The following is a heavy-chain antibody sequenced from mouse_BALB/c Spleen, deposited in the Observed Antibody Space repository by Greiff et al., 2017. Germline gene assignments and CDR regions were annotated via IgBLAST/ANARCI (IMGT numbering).Heavy chain of an antibody. D-gene: IGHD2-14*01. Sequence: QVQLQQSGAELMKPGASVKISCKATGYTFSSYWIEWVKQRPGHGLEWIGEILPGSGSTNYNEKFKGKATFTADTSSNTAYMQLSSLTSEDSAVYYCAHYRSLYWYFDVWGAGTTVTVSS. V-gene: IGHV1-9*01. CDR3: AHYRSLYWYFDV. CDR2: ILPGSGST. J-gene: IGHJ1*01. CDR1: GYTFSSYW.